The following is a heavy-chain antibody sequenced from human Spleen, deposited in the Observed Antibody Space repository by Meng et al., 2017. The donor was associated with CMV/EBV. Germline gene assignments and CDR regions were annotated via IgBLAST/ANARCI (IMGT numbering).Heavy chain of an antibody. CDR2: IGTAGDT. D-gene: IGHD6-6*01. J-gene: IGHJ5*02. V-gene: IGHV3-13*01. Sequence: GGSLRLSCAASGFTFSTYDMHWVRQVTGKGLDWVSPIGTAGDTYDPGSVKGRFTISRDNSKNTLYLQMNSLRAEDTAVYYCAKDKSPYSSSSGLASWFDPWGQGTLVTVSS. CDR1: GFTFSTYD. CDR3: AKDKSPYSSSSGLASWFDP.